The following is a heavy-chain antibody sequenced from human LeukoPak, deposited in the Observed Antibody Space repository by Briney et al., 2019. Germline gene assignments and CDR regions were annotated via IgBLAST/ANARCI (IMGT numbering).Heavy chain of an antibody. V-gene: IGHV1-46*01. Sequence: ASVKVSCKASGYTFTSYYTHWVRQAPGQGLEWMGIINPSGGSTSYAQKFQGRVTMTRDTSTSTVYMELSSLRSEDTAVYYCERDRYYGSGSPRDGMDVWGQGTTVTVSS. J-gene: IGHJ6*02. CDR3: ERDRYYGSGSPRDGMDV. CDR1: GYTFTSYY. CDR2: INPSGGST. D-gene: IGHD3-10*01.